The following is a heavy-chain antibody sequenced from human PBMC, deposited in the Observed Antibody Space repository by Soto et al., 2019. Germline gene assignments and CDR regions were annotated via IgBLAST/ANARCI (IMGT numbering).Heavy chain of an antibody. CDR2: IDPSDSQT. Sequence: RVESLNTSCKVSGYSFAGYWITWVLQKPGKGLEWMGRIDPSDSQTYYSPSFRGHVTISVTKSITTVFLQWSSLRASDTAMYYCARQIYDSDTGPNFKYYFDSWGQGTPVTVSS. J-gene: IGHJ4*02. CDR1: GYSFAGYW. V-gene: IGHV5-10-1*01. CDR3: ARQIYDSDTGPNFKYYFDS. D-gene: IGHD3-22*01.